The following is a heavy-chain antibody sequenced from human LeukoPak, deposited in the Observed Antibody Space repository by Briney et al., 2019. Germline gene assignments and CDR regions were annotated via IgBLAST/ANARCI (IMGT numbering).Heavy chain of an antibody. CDR3: ARGATTDY. Sequence: GGSLRLSCAASGFTFSDYYMSWIRQAPGKGLEWVSVIYSGGSTYYADSVKGRFTISRDNSKNTLYLQMNSLRAEDTAVYYCARGATTDYWGQGTLVTVSS. CDR2: IYSGGST. J-gene: IGHJ4*02. CDR1: GFTFSDYY. D-gene: IGHD4-11*01. V-gene: IGHV3-53*01.